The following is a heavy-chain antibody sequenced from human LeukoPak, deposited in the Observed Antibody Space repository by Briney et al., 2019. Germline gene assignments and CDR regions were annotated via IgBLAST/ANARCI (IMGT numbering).Heavy chain of an antibody. CDR3: ARDLESSWYD. V-gene: IGHV3-48*04. J-gene: IGHJ4*02. Sequence: GGSLRLSCAVSGFTFSSYSMNWVRQAPGKGLEWVSYISSSSDTIYYADSVKGRFTISRDNAKNSLYLQMNSLRAEDTAVYYCARDLESSWYDWGQGTLVTVSS. D-gene: IGHD6-13*01. CDR1: GFTFSSYS. CDR2: ISSSSDTI.